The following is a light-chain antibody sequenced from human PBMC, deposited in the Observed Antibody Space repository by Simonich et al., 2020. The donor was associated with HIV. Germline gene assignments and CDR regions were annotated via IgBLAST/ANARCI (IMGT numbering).Light chain of an antibody. V-gene: IGKV1-NL1*01. CDR1: QGISNS. J-gene: IGKJ1*01. CDR2: AAS. CDR3: QQSYSTPRT. Sequence: DIQMTQSPSSLSASVRDRVTITCRANQGISNSLAWYQQKPGKAPKLLLYAASRLESGDPSRFSGSGSGTDFTLTISSLQPEDFATYYCQQSYSTPRTFGQGTKVEIK.